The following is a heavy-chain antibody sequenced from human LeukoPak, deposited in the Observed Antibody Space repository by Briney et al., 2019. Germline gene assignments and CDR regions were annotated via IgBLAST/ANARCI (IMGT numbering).Heavy chain of an antibody. Sequence: SETLSLTCTVSGGSIISYYWTWIRQPPGKGLEWIGYIYYSGSTNYNPSLKSRVTISVDTSKNQFSLKLSSVTAADTAVYYCARGCSAGTPHNWFDPWGQGTLVTVSS. V-gene: IGHV4-59*01. CDR2: IYYSGST. CDR3: ARGCSAGTPHNWFDP. CDR1: GGSIISYY. D-gene: IGHD6-13*01. J-gene: IGHJ5*02.